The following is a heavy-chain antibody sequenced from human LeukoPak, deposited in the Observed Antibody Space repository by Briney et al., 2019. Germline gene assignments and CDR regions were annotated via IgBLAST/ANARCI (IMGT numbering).Heavy chain of an antibody. D-gene: IGHD5-24*01. CDR3: ARAGLHAGDFDY. V-gene: IGHV4-38-2*02. Sequence: SETLSLTCTVSGYSISSGYYWGWIRQPPGKGLEWIGSIYHSGSTYYNPSLKSGVTISIDTSKNQFSLKLSSVTAADTAVYYCARAGLHAGDFDYWGQGTLVTVSS. CDR1: GYSISSGYY. CDR2: IYHSGST. J-gene: IGHJ4*02.